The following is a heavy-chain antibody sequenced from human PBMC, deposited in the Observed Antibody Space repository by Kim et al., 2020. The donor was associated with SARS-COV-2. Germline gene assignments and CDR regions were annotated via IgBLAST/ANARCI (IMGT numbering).Heavy chain of an antibody. V-gene: IGHV3-30*18. CDR2: ISYDGSNK. D-gene: IGHD5-18*01. Sequence: GGSLRLSCAASRFTFSSYGMHWVRQAPGKGPEWVAVISYDGSNKNYADSVKGRFTISRDNSKNTLYLQMNSLRAEDTAVYYCAKDVSKGYSYGWNYYYYGMDVWGQGTTVTVSS. CDR1: RFTFSSYG. CDR3: AKDVSKGYSYGWNYYYYGMDV. J-gene: IGHJ6*02.